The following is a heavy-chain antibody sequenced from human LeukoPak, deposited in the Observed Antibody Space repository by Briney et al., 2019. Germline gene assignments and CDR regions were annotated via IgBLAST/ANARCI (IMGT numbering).Heavy chain of an antibody. CDR1: GFTFSSYA. J-gene: IGHJ5*02. Sequence: TGGSLRLSCAASGFTFSSYAMHWVRQAPGKGPEWVAVTSYDGSNKFYVDSVKGRFTISRDNSKNTLYLQMNSLRAEDTAVYYCARMGIAAAVNNWFDPWGQGTLVTVSS. CDR2: TSYDGSNK. D-gene: IGHD6-13*01. CDR3: ARMGIAAAVNNWFDP. V-gene: IGHV3-30*01.